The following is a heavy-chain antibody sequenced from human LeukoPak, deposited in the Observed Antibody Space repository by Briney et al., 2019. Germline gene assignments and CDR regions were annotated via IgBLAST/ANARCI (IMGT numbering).Heavy chain of an antibody. Sequence: SETLSLTCTVSGGSISSGGYYWSWIRQHPGKGLEWIGSIYYSGSTYYNPSLKSRVTISVDTSKNQFSLKLSSVTAADTAVYYCARCRFLEWLLPTHYYYYYYMDVWGKGTTVTVSS. CDR1: GGSISSGGYY. D-gene: IGHD3-3*01. V-gene: IGHV4-39*07. CDR2: IYYSGST. CDR3: ARCRFLEWLLPTHYYYYYYMDV. J-gene: IGHJ6*03.